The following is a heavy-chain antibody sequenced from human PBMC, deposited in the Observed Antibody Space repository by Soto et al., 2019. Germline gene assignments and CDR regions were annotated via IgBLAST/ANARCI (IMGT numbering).Heavy chain of an antibody. CDR1: GYTFTSYA. V-gene: IGHV1-3*01. D-gene: IGHD3-10*01. CDR2: INAGNGNT. Sequence: QVQLVQSGAEVKKPGASVKVSCKASGYTFTSYAMHWVRQAPGQRLEWMGWINAGNGNTKYSQKFQGRVTINRDTSASTAYMELSSLRSEDTAVYYCAKAPCRVRRVMALYNYYMDVWGKGTTVTVSS. CDR3: AKAPCRVRRVMALYNYYMDV. J-gene: IGHJ6*03.